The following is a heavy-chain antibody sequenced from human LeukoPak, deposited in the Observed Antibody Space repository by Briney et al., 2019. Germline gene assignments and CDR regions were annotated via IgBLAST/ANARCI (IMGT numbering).Heavy chain of an antibody. Sequence: GGSLRLSCAASGFTLKNYWMHWVRQAPGKGLVWVSRISSDGSNTGYADSVKGRFAISRDNAKNTVDLQMNSLSAEDTAVYYCVRDSGVYAFDIWGQGTMVTVSS. D-gene: IGHD2-8*02. J-gene: IGHJ3*02. V-gene: IGHV3-74*01. CDR3: VRDSGVYAFDI. CDR1: GFTLKNYW. CDR2: ISSDGSNT.